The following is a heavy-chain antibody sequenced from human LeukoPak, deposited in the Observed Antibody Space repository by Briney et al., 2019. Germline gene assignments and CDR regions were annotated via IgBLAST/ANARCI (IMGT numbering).Heavy chain of an antibody. D-gene: IGHD1-26*01. CDR1: GFTFSSYG. Sequence: GGSLRLSCAASGFTFSSYGMSWVRQAPGKGLEWVSGISGGGGYTYYADSVKGRFTISRDNAKNSLYLQMNSLRAEDTAVYYCARDPRVGIVGGRRVWSYYFDYWGQGTLVTVSS. CDR2: ISGGGGYT. J-gene: IGHJ4*02. CDR3: ARDPRVGIVGGRRVWSYYFDY. V-gene: IGHV3-21*04.